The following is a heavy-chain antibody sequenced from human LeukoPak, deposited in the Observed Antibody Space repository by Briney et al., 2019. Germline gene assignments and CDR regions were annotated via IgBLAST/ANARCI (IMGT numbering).Heavy chain of an antibody. J-gene: IGHJ4*02. D-gene: IGHD3-22*01. V-gene: IGHV3-9*01. CDR2: ISWNGGTI. CDR1: GFTFDDYA. Sequence: GGSLRLSCAASGFTFDDYAMHWVRQAPGKGLEWVSGISWNGGTIGYVDSVKGRFTISRDNVKNSLYLQMNSLRAEDTALYYCAKDYDSSGYTSFDYWDQGTLVTVSS. CDR3: AKDYDSSGYTSFDY.